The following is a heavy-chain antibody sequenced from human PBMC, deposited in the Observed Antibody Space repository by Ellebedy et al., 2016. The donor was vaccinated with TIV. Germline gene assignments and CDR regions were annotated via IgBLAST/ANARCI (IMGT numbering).Heavy chain of an antibody. CDR1: GDSISSHY. Sequence: SETLSLXXTVSGDSISSHYWSWIRQPPGKGLEWIGYISYSGSTNYNPSLKSRVFISVDTSKNQFSLKLSSLTAADPAVYYCATDWGRAAVLWGQGTLVTVSS. J-gene: IGHJ4*02. V-gene: IGHV4-59*11. CDR2: ISYSGST. D-gene: IGHD3-16*01. CDR3: ATDWGRAAVL.